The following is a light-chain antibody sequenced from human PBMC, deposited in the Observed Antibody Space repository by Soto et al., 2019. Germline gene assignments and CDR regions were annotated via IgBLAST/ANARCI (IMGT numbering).Light chain of an antibody. Sequence: QPVLTQSSSASASLGSSVKLTCTLSSGHSSYNIAWHQQQTGKAPRYLMKIEGSGSYNKGSGFPDRFSGSSSGADRYLTISNLHFEDEADYYCETWDFNTRVFGGGTKLTVL. CDR3: ETWDFNTRV. V-gene: IGLV4-60*02. CDR2: IEGSGSY. CDR1: SGHSSYN. J-gene: IGLJ3*02.